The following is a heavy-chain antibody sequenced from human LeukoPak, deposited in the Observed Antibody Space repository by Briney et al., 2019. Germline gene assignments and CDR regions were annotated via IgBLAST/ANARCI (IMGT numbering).Heavy chain of an antibody. V-gene: IGHV3-30-3*02. CDR3: AKTVVPAAMRNWFDP. J-gene: IGHJ5*02. CDR2: ISNDGTNK. CDR1: GFTFSTYA. Sequence: PGGSLRLSCAVSGFTFSTYAMHWVRQAPGKGLEWVAVISNDGTNKSYADSVKGRFTISRDNSKNTLYLQMNSLSAEDTAVYYCAKTVVPAAMRNWFDPWGQGTLVTVSS. D-gene: IGHD2-2*01.